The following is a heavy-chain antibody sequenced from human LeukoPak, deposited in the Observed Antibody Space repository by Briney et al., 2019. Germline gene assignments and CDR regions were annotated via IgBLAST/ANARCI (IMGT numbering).Heavy chain of an antibody. D-gene: IGHD1-26*01. CDR2: ISGSSTTI. J-gene: IGHJ5*02. V-gene: IGHV3-48*02. Sequence: GGSLRLSCAASGFTFSSYSISWVRQAPGKGLGWVSYISGSSTTISYADSVKGRFTISRDNAKNSLYLQMNSLRDEDTAVYYCARDLVGATASWGQGTLVSVSS. CDR1: GFTFSSYS. CDR3: ARDLVGATAS.